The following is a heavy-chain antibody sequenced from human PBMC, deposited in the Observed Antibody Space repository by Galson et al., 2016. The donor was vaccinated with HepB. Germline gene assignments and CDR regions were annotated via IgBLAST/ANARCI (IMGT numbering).Heavy chain of an antibody. J-gene: IGHJ6*02. Sequence: SLRLSCAGSGFNVSRNYLTWVRQAPGKGLEWVAVISYDGSNESYAESVKGRFTISRDNSKNTLYLQVHSLRAEDTAVYYCVRDPGRGGPYYYEMDIWGQGTTVTVSS. CDR1: GFNVSRNY. CDR3: VRDPGRGGPYYYEMDI. D-gene: IGHD3-10*01. CDR2: ISYDGSNE. V-gene: IGHV3-30-3*01.